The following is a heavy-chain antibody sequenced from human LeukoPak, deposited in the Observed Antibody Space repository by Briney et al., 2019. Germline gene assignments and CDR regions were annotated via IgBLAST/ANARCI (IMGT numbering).Heavy chain of an antibody. CDR2: IKQDGSEK. Sequence: GGSLRLSCAASGFTFSTYWMTWVRQAPGKGLEWVANIKQDGSEKNYVDSVKGRFTISRDNAKNLLYLQMNSLRAEETAVYYCARVLVGALDYWGQGTLVTVSS. V-gene: IGHV3-7*03. D-gene: IGHD1-26*01. CDR1: GFTFSTYW. J-gene: IGHJ4*02. CDR3: ARVLVGALDY.